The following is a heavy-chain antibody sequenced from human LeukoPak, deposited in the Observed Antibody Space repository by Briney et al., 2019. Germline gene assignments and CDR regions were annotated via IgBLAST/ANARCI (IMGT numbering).Heavy chain of an antibody. CDR2: ISSSGSTI. CDR1: GFTFSDYY. J-gene: IGHJ6*03. Sequence: GGSLRLSYAASGFTFSDYYMSWIRQAPGKGPEWVSYISSSGSTIYYADSVKGRFTISRDNAKNSLFLQMNSLRAEDTAVYYCARVLRYCSGGNCYSGGLGYMDVWGKGTTVTISS. D-gene: IGHD2-15*01. V-gene: IGHV3-11*01. CDR3: ARVLRYCSGGNCYSGGLGYMDV.